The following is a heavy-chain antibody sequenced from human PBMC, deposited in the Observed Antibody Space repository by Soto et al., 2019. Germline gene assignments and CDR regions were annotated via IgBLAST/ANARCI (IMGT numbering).Heavy chain of an antibody. CDR1: GFTFSNAW. Sequence: TGGSLRLSCAASGFTFSNAWMNWVRQAPGKGLEWVGRIKSKTDGGTTDYAAPVKGRFTISRDDSKNTLYLQMNSLKTEDTAVYYCTTTQIIAAADTLPRNCYYYYGMDVWGQGTTVTVSS. CDR2: IKSKTDGGTT. V-gene: IGHV3-15*07. CDR3: TTTQIIAAADTLPRNCYYYYGMDV. J-gene: IGHJ6*02. D-gene: IGHD6-13*01.